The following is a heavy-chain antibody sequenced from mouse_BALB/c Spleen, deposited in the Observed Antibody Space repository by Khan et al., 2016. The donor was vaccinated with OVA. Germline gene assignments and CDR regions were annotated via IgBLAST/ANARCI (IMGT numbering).Heavy chain of an antibody. Sequence: QVQLQQSGAELAKPGASVKMSCKASGYTFTTYWMHWVKQRPGQGLEWIGYINPTSDYTDYNEKFKDKATLSADKSSSTAYIKLSSLTSEDSAVYYCTRDRIDYWGQGTPLTVSS. CDR2: INPTSDYT. CDR1: GYTFTTYW. CDR3: TRDRIDY. J-gene: IGHJ2*01. V-gene: IGHV1-7*01.